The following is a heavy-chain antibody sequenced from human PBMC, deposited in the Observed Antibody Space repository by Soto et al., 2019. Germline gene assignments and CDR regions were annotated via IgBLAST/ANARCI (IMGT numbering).Heavy chain of an antibody. Sequence: QVQLVESGGGVVQPGRSLRLSCAASGFTFSSYGMHWVRQAPGKGLEWVAVISYDGSNKYYADSVKGRFTISRDNSKNTLYLQMNSLRAEDTGVYYCAKATGSGSHRLPFDYWGQGTLVTVSS. CDR2: ISYDGSNK. J-gene: IGHJ4*02. CDR3: AKATGSGSHRLPFDY. V-gene: IGHV3-30*18. CDR1: GFTFSSYG. D-gene: IGHD1-26*01.